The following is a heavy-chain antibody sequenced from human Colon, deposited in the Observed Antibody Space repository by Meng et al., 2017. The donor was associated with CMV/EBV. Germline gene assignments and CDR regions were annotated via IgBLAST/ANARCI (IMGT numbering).Heavy chain of an antibody. V-gene: IGHV1-18*01. D-gene: IGHD3-10*02. CDR1: GYPFTSYT. CDR3: VRDMSRF. J-gene: IGHJ4*02. CDR2: ISTYYGNT. Sequence: ASVKVSCKTSGYPFTSYTVSWVRQAPGQGLEWMGWISTYYGNTNYTQRFQGRITLTTDTSTSTAYMELTSLTSDDTAVYYCVRDMSRFWGQGTLVTVSS.